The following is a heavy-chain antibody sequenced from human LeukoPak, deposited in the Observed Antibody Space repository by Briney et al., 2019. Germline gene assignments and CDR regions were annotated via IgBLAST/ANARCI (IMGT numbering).Heavy chain of an antibody. D-gene: IGHD6-19*01. J-gene: IGHJ4*02. V-gene: IGHV3-53*01. CDR2: IYSGGST. Sequence: GGSLRLSCAASGFTVSSNYMSWVRQAPGKGLEWVSVIYSGGSTYYADSVKGRFTISRDNSKNTLYLQMNSLRAEDTAVYYCARAVAVAGSYDYWGQGTLVTVSS. CDR1: GFTVSSNY. CDR3: ARAVAVAGSYDY.